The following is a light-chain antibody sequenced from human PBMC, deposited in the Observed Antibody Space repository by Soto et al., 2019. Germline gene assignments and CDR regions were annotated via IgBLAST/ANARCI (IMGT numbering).Light chain of an antibody. V-gene: IGKV3-11*01. CDR3: LHRSVWLT. J-gene: IGKJ4*01. Sequence: EIVLTQSPATLALSPGERATLSCRASQSVRTYVAWYQQKPGQAPRLLIYDASHRATGIPARFSGSGSGTDFTLTISNLEPEDFAVYFCLHRSVWLTFGGGTRVEIK. CDR2: DAS. CDR1: QSVRTY.